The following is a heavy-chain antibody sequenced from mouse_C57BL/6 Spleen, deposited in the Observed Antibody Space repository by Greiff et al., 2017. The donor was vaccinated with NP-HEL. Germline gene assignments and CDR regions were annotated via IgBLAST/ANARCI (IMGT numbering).Heavy chain of an antibody. V-gene: IGHV1-15*01. Sequence: VQLVESGAELVRPGASVTLSCKASGYTFTDYEMHWVKQTPVHGLEWIGAIDPETGGTAYNQKFKGKAILTADKSSSTAYMELRSLTSEDSAVYYCTRGGYDGAMDYWGQGTSVTVSS. CDR2: IDPETGGT. D-gene: IGHD2-2*01. J-gene: IGHJ4*01. CDR1: GYTFTDYE. CDR3: TRGGYDGAMDY.